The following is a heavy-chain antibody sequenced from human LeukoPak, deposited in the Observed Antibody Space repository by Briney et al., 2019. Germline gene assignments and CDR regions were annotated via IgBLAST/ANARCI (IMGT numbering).Heavy chain of an antibody. V-gene: IGHV1-2*02. CDR2: INPHSGDA. D-gene: IGHD2-2*01. CDR1: GYTFTGYS. CDR3: ARDSDFVIIPDAITEWAFDL. Sequence: GASVKVSCKASGYTFTGYSIHWVRQAPGQGLEWMGWINPHSGDANYELTFQGRVTMTSDTSMSTAYTELNSLRSDDTAMYYCARDSDFVIIPDAITEWAFDLWGQGTMVTVSS. J-gene: IGHJ3*01.